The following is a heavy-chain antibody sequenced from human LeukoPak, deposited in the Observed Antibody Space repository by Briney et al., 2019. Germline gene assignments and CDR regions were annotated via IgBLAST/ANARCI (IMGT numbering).Heavy chain of an antibody. D-gene: IGHD6-6*01. V-gene: IGHV1-2*02. Sequence: ASVKVSCKASGYTFTGYYMHWVRQAPGQGLEWMGWINPNRGGTNYAQKFQGRVTMTRDTSISTVYMELSRLRSDDTAVYYCARGIAARRFDYWGQGTLVTVSS. CDR2: INPNRGGT. CDR1: GYTFTGYY. CDR3: ARGIAARRFDY. J-gene: IGHJ4*02.